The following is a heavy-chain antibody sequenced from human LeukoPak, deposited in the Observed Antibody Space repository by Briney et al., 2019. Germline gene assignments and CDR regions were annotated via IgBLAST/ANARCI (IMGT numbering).Heavy chain of an antibody. J-gene: IGHJ4*02. CDR2: ISGYSGNT. D-gene: IGHD2-2*01. CDR3: ARGCLSSNRKTSFDY. CDR1: GYSFTSYG. V-gene: IGHV1-18*01. Sequence: GASVKVSCKASGYSFTSYGIAWVRQAPGQGLEWMGWISGYSGNTNYAQKLQGRVTMTTDTSTSTAYMELRSLRSDDTAVYYCARGCLSSNRKTSFDYWGQGTLVTVSS.